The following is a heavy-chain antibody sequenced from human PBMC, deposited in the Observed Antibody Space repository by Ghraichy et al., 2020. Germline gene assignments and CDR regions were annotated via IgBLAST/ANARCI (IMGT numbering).Heavy chain of an antibody. D-gene: IGHD1-14*01. Sequence: TCTASGFTFGDYAMSWFRQAPGKGLEWVGFIRSKAYGGTTEYAASVKGRFTISRDDSKSIAYLQMNSLKTEDTAVYYCTRESITTEIFDYWGQGTLVTVSS. CDR1: GFTFGDYA. CDR3: TRESITTEIFDY. CDR2: IRSKAYGGTT. V-gene: IGHV3-49*03. J-gene: IGHJ4*02.